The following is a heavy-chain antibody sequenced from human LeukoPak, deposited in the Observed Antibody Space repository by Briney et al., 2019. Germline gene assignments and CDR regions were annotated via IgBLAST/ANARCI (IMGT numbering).Heavy chain of an antibody. V-gene: IGHV4-39*01. CDR1: GGSISSSSYY. Sequence: PETLSLTCTVSGGSISSSSYYWGWIRQPPGKGLEWIGSIYYSGSTYYNPSLKSRVTISVDTSKNQFSLKLSSVTAADTAVYYCARHHDYMITFGGTEAFDIWGQGTMVTVSS. D-gene: IGHD3-16*01. CDR3: ARHHDYMITFGGTEAFDI. J-gene: IGHJ3*02. CDR2: IYYSGST.